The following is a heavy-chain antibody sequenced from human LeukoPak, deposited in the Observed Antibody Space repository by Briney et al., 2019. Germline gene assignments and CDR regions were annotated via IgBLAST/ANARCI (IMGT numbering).Heavy chain of an antibody. J-gene: IGHJ4*02. D-gene: IGHD3-3*01. Sequence: GASVKVSCKASGYTFTDSYIHWVRQAPGQGLEWMGRINPNSGDPNYAQKFQGRVTMTRDTSISTAYMELSRLRSDDTAVYYCARVSGYYDFWSGYYRPDYWGQGTLVTVSS. CDR2: INPNSGDP. V-gene: IGHV1-2*06. CDR3: ARVSGYYDFWSGYYRPDY. CDR1: GYTFTDSY.